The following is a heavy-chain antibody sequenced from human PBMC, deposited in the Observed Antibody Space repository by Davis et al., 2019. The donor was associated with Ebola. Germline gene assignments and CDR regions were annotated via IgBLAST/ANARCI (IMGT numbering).Heavy chain of an antibody. V-gene: IGHV4-61*09. D-gene: IGHD3-16*01. CDR2: IYTTGST. Sequence: SETLSLTCTVSGGSISSGSYYWSWIRQPAGKGLEWIGHIYTTGSTNYNPSLKSRVTISVDTSKNQFSLKLSSVTAADTAVYYCARDVGDWYFDLWGRGTLVTVSP. J-gene: IGHJ2*01. CDR1: GGSISSGSYY. CDR3: ARDVGDWYFDL.